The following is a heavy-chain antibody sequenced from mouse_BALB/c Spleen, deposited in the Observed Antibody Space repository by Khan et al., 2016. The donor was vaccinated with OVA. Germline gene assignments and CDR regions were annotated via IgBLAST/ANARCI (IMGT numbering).Heavy chain of an antibody. CDR2: LSNRGTTT. Sequence: EVKLVESGGGLVQPGGSLKLSCATSGFTFSDYYMYWVRQTPEKRLEWVAYLSNRGTTTYYPDTVRGRFTISRDNAKNTLYLQMSRLESEDTAMYYCAREGDDGGLAYWGQGTLVTVSA. CDR1: GFTFSDYY. CDR3: AREGDDGGLAY. D-gene: IGHD2-3*01. J-gene: IGHJ3*01. V-gene: IGHV5-12*02.